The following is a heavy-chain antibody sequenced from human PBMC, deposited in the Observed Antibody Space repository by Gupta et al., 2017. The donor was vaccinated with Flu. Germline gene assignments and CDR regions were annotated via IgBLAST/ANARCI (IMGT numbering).Heavy chain of an antibody. D-gene: IGHD6-19*01. CDR1: GGSISSSSYY. Sequence: QLQLQESGPGLVKPSETLSLTCTVSGGSISSSSYYWGWIRQPPGKGLEWIGSIYYSGSTYYNPSLKSRVTISVDTSKNQFSLKLSSVTAADTAVYYCARLGSGWYTVDYWGQGTLVTVSS. V-gene: IGHV4-39*01. J-gene: IGHJ4*02. CDR3: ARLGSGWYTVDY. CDR2: IYYSGST.